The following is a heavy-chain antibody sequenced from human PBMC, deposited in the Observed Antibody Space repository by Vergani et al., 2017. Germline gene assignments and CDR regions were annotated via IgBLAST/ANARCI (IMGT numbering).Heavy chain of an antibody. V-gene: IGHV3-21*01. Sequence: EVQLVESGGGLVRPGGSLRLSCAASGFTLSVYSMTWVRQAPGKGLEWVSSIGTSDSYMYFAESVKGRFTISRDSAKDSLYLQMNSLRAEDTAVYYCARFSRPYYDFWSGYYVTDYYYMDVWGKGTTVTVSS. J-gene: IGHJ6*03. CDR2: IGTSDSYM. D-gene: IGHD3-3*01. CDR3: ARFSRPYYDFWSGYYVTDYYYMDV. CDR1: GFTLSVYS.